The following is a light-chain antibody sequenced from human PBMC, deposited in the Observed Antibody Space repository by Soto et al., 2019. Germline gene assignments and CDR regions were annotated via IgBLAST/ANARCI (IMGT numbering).Light chain of an antibody. J-gene: IGLJ2*01. V-gene: IGLV1-44*01. CDR2: SNN. CDR3: CSYAGSSTFV. CDR1: SSNIGSNT. Sequence: QSVLTQPPSASGTPGQRVTISCSGSSSNIGSNTVNWYQQLPGTAPKLLIYSNNQRPSGVPDRFSGSKSGNTASLTISGLQAEDEADYYCCSYAGSSTFVFGGGTKLTVL.